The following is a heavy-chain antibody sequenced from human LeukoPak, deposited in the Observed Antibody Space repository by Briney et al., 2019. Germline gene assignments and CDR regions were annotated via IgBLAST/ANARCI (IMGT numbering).Heavy chain of an antibody. Sequence: GGTLRLSCAASGFTFSSFDMSWVRQAPGKGLEWVAYISYDSATVYCSDSVKGRFTISRDNTKKSLYLQLNSLRAEDTATYYCVKGSSTETYSAEYFQHWGQGTLVSV. D-gene: IGHD2-21*01. V-gene: IGHV3-48*04. CDR2: ISYDSATV. CDR3: VKGSSTETYSAEYFQH. CDR1: GFTFSSFD. J-gene: IGHJ1*01.